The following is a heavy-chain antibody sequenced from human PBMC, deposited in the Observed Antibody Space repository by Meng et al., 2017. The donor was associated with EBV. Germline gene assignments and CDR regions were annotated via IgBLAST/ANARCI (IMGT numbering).Heavy chain of an antibody. D-gene: IGHD2-8*01. CDR3: ARDRTSNRFDY. J-gene: IGHJ4*02. V-gene: IGHV3-21*01. CDR1: GFTLRSDS. CDR2: ISSNSIDI. Sequence: GQVEGVGGGPVKPGESLSLSCAASGFTLRSDSMNWVRLAPGKGLEWVSSISSNSIDIYYADLVKGRFTISRDNAKNSLFLQMNSLRAEDTAVYYCARDRTSNRFDYWGQGTLVTVSS.